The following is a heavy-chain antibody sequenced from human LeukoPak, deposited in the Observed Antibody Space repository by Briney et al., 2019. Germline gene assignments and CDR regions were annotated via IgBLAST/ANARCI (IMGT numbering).Heavy chain of an antibody. D-gene: IGHD6-13*01. V-gene: IGHV3-43*01. CDR1: GFTFDDYS. J-gene: IGHJ4*02. Sequence: PGGSLNLSCAASGFTFDDYSVHWVRQPPGKGLEWVSLISKGGDRTYYADSVEGRFTISRDNSKNSLFLQVTSLRTDDTALYYCAKEVRGSSWTGFDYWGQGTLVTVSS. CDR2: ISKGGDRT. CDR3: AKEVRGSSWTGFDY.